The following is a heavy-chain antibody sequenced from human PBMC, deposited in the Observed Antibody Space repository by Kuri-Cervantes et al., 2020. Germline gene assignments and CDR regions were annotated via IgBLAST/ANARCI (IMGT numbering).Heavy chain of an antibody. J-gene: IGHJ3*02. D-gene: IGHD1-26*01. CDR3: ARVKLVVGGSHVGNAFDI. CDR1: GFTFSSYG. Sequence: GGSLRLSCAASGFTFSSYGMHWVRQAPGKGLEWVAVISYDGSNKYYADSVKGRFTISRDNAKNSLYLQMNSLRDEDTAVYYCARVKLVVGGSHVGNAFDIWGQGTMVTVSS. CDR2: ISYDGSNK. V-gene: IGHV3-30*03.